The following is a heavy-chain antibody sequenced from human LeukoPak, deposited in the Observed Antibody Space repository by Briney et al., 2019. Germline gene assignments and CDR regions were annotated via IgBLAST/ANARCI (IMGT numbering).Heavy chain of an antibody. CDR2: ISSSGSSI. J-gene: IGHJ3*02. Sequence: GGSLRLSCAASRFTFSDYSMKWVRQAPGKGLEWVSTISSSGSSIFYAASVTGRFTISRDNARNSLYLQMNSLRTEDTAVYYCGSLDSREDSSSRWGPLDIWGQGTMVTVSS. D-gene: IGHD6-6*01. CDR3: GSLDSREDSSSRWGPLDI. CDR1: RFTFSDYS. V-gene: IGHV3-21*01.